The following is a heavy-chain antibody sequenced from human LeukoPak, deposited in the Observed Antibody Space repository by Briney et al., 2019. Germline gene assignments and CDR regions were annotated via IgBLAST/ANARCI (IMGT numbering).Heavy chain of an antibody. CDR1: GFTVSSNY. Sequence: PGGSLRLSCAASGFTVSSNYMSWVRQAPGKGLEWVSVIYSGGSTYYADSVKGRFTISRDNSKNTLYLQMNSLRAEDTAVYYCAKEGLYCSSTSCYVENWGQGTLVTVSS. D-gene: IGHD2-2*01. J-gene: IGHJ4*02. CDR2: IYSGGST. CDR3: AKEGLYCSSTSCYVEN. V-gene: IGHV3-66*01.